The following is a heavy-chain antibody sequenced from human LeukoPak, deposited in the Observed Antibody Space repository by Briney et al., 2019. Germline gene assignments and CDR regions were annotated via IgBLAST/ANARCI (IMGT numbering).Heavy chain of an antibody. CDR1: GYTFTSYG. Sequence: GASVKVSCKASGYTFTSYGISWVRQAPGQGLEWMGWISAYNGNTNYAQKLQGRVTMTTDTSTSTAYMELRSLRSDDTAVYYCAKDPARPYDSSGYYSDYWGQGTLVTVSS. CDR2: ISAYNGNT. D-gene: IGHD3-22*01. J-gene: IGHJ4*02. CDR3: AKDPARPYDSSGYYSDY. V-gene: IGHV1-18*01.